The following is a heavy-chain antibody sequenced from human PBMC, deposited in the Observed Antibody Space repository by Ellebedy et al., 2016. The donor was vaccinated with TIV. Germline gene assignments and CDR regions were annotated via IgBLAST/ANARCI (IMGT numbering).Heavy chain of an antibody. J-gene: IGHJ5*02. D-gene: IGHD3-16*01. V-gene: IGHV3-7*01. CDR1: GFSFSNFW. Sequence: GESLKISCAAWGFSFSNFWMSWVRQAPGKGLEWVANIKTDGSETYYVDSVKGRFTISRENAKNALFLQMDGLRVDDSAVYYCVGFEVFNLWGQGAPVTVSS. CDR2: IKTDGSET. CDR3: VGFEVFNL.